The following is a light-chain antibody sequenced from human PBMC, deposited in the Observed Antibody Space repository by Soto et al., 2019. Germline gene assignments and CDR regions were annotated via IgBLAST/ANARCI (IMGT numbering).Light chain of an antibody. J-gene: IGKJ1*01. CDR3: QQYGSSPGT. Sequence: EIVLTHSPGTLSLSPGERATLSCRASQSVSSSYLAWYQQKPGQAPRLLIYGASSRATGIPDRFSGSGSGTDFTLTISRLEPEDFAVYYCQQYGSSPGTFGQGTKVDI. CDR2: GAS. V-gene: IGKV3-20*01. CDR1: QSVSSSY.